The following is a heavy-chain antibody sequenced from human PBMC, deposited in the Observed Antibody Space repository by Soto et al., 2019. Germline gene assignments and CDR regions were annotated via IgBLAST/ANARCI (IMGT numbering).Heavy chain of an antibody. CDR1: SDSISSNYW. V-gene: IGHV4-4*02. Sequence: QVQLQESGPGLVKPSGTLSLTCAVSSDSISSNYWWNWVRQPPGKGLEWIGEIYHSGRTNYNPSLKSRVTISVDKSKNHFSLEVRSLTAADTAVYYCAVATVYRLDYWGQGTLVTVSS. CDR2: IYHSGRT. J-gene: IGHJ4*02. D-gene: IGHD4-17*01. CDR3: AVATVYRLDY.